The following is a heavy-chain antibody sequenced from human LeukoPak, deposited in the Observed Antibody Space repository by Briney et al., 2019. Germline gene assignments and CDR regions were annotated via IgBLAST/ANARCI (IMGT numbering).Heavy chain of an antibody. CDR1: GFTFSSYG. J-gene: IGHJ4*02. D-gene: IGHD3-22*01. CDR2: ISYDGNNK. Sequence: GGSLRLSCAASGFTFSSYGMHWVRQAPGEGLEWVAVISYDGNNKYYTDSVKDRFTISRDNSKNTLYLQMNSLRAEDTAVYYCAKVTSSGYYYPAGVDYWGQGTLVTVSS. CDR3: AKVTSSGYYYPAGVDY. V-gene: IGHV3-30*18.